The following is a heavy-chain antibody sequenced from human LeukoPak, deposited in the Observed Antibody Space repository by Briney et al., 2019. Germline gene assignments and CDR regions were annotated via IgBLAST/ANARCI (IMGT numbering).Heavy chain of an antibody. J-gene: IGHJ5*01. CDR3: ARNHHDWNDA. CDR1: GFTFSSYA. CDR2: ITCSGDST. Sequence: GGSLRLSCAASGFTFSSYAMHWVRQAPGKDLESVSAITCSGDSTYYANSVEGRFTISRDNSKNTLYHQMDSLRPEDMAVYYSARNHHDWNDAWGQGTLVTVSS. V-gene: IGHV3-64*01.